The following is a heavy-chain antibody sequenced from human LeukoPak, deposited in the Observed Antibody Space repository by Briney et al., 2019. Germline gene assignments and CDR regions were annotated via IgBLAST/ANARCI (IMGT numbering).Heavy chain of an antibody. CDR2: TYSGGST. CDR1: GITVSSNY. D-gene: IGHD4-17*01. CDR3: ARVVWSAVTTDYFDC. V-gene: IGHV3-53*01. J-gene: IGHJ4*02. Sequence: ASLSLSCASSGITVSSNYMSWVRQAPGKVLEWVSVTYSGGSTYYADSVKGRFTISRDNSKNTLYLQMNSLRAEDTAVYYCARVVWSAVTTDYFDCWGQGTLVTVCS.